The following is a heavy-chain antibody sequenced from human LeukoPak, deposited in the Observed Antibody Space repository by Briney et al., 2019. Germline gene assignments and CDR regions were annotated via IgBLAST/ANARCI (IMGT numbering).Heavy chain of an antibody. J-gene: IGHJ5*02. CDR1: DGSISPYF. CDR2: ISYTGST. CDR3: ARDDYRGVTNFDP. D-gene: IGHD3-10*01. V-gene: IGHV4-59*01. Sequence: SETLSLTCTVSDGSISPYFWSWIRQPPGKGLEWIGYISYTGSTNYNPSLKSRVTISVDTSKNQFSLQLTSVTAADTAVYYCARDDYRGVTNFDPWGQGTLVTVSS.